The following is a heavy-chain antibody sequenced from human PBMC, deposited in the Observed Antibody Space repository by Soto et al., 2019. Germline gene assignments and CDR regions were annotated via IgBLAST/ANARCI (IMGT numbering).Heavy chain of an antibody. D-gene: IGHD2-2*01. CDR2: IYPGDSDT. CDR3: ARGGQCSSTSCYEDDAFDI. Sequence: EVQLVQSGAEVKKPGESLKISCKGSGYSFTSYWIGWVRQMPGKGLECMGIIYPGDSDTRYSPSFQGQVTISADKSISTAYLQWSSLKASDTAMYYCARGGQCSSTSCYEDDAFDIWGQGTMVTVSS. V-gene: IGHV5-51*03. J-gene: IGHJ3*02. CDR1: GYSFTSYW.